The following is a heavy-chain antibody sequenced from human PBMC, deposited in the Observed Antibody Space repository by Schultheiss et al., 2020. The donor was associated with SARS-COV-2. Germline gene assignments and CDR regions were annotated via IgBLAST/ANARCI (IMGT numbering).Heavy chain of an antibody. V-gene: IGHV4-30-4*01. J-gene: IGHJ6*02. CDR2: IYYSGST. D-gene: IGHD3-22*01. Sequence: SQTLSLTCTVSGGSISSGGYYWSWIRQPPGKGLEWIGYIYYSGSTYYNPSLKSRVTISVDRSKNQFSLKLSSVTAADTAVYYCASSYYYDSSGYYYYYGMDVWGQGTTVTVSS. CDR3: ASSYYYDSSGYYYYYGMDV. CDR1: GGSISSGGYY.